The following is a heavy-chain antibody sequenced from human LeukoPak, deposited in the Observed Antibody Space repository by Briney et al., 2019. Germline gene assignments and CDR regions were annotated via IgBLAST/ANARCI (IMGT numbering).Heavy chain of an antibody. CDR1: GFTFSTNS. CDR3: AREIAYYFDY. J-gene: IGHJ4*02. CDR2: ISSTGGTI. V-gene: IGHV3-48*04. Sequence: GGSLRLSCAASGFTFSTNSMNWVRQAPGKGLEWVSYISSTGGTIYYADSVKGRFTISRDNAKNSLYLQMNSLRAEDTAVYYCAREIAYYFDYWGQGTLVTVSS.